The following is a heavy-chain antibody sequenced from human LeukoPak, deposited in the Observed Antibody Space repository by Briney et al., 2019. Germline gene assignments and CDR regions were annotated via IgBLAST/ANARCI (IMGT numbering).Heavy chain of an antibody. J-gene: IGHJ4*02. CDR3: ARHGSSSWYH. V-gene: IGHV3-30-3*01. D-gene: IGHD6-13*01. CDR2: ISYDGSNK. Sequence: GRSLRLSCAASGFTFSSYAMHWVRQAPGKGLEWVAVISYDGSNKYYADSVKGRFTISRDNSKNTLYLQMNSLRAEDTAVYYCARHGSSSWYHWGQGTLVTVSS. CDR1: GFTFSSYA.